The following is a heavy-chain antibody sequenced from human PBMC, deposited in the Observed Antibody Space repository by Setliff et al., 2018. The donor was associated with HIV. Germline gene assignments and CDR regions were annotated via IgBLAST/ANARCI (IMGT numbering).Heavy chain of an antibody. D-gene: IGHD5-12*01. V-gene: IGHV3-49*03. J-gene: IGHJ4*02. CDR1: GFTFGDYA. CDR3: TRDRVATTSLLYYFDY. CDR2: IRSKAYGGTT. Sequence: GGSLRLSCTASGFTFGDYAMTWFRQAPGKGLEWVGFIRSKAYGGTTEYAASAKGRFTISRDDSKSIAYLQMNSLKAEDTAICYCTRDRVATTSLLYYFDYWGQGILVTVSS.